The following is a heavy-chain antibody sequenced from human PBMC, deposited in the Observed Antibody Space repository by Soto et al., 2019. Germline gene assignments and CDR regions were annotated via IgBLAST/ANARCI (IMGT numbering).Heavy chain of an antibody. CDR1: GFTLSTYG. J-gene: IGHJ4*02. CDR3: VKVGIGMFSHKHHFDH. D-gene: IGHD2-2*03. Sequence: QEQMVESGGGVVQPGRSLRLSCAASGFTLSTYGMHWVRQAPGKGLEWVAVLSYDGVSKYYADSVKGRFTISRDSSKNTLYLQMDSLRADDTAVYYCVKVGIGMFSHKHHFDHWGQGTQVTVSS. CDR2: LSYDGVSK. V-gene: IGHV3-30*18.